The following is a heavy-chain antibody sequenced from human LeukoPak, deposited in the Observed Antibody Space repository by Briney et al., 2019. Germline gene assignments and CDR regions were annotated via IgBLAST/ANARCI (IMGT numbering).Heavy chain of an antibody. J-gene: IGHJ4*02. Sequence: GGSLRLSCAASGFPFSRYDMHWVRQAPGKGLEWVAVISYDGAQKEYGDSVKGRFSISRDNSQNIVYLHMNSLTIVDTAVYYCARVGTTQLLDYWGQGTLVTVSS. CDR1: GFPFSRYD. D-gene: IGHD4-17*01. CDR3: ARVGTTQLLDY. V-gene: IGHV3-30*03. CDR2: ISYDGAQK.